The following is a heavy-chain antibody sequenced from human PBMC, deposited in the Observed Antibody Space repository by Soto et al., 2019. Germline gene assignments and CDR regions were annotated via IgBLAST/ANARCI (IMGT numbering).Heavy chain of an antibody. J-gene: IGHJ5*02. CDR1: GGSIRSSTYQ. D-gene: IGHD6-6*01. CDR3: ARGDTWQLVDL. Sequence: SETLSLTCTVSGGSIRSSTYQWGWIRQPPGGGLEWIGSAYYSESTYYNPSLKSRVAVSVDTSKNQFSLKVTSVTAADTAVYYCARGDTWQLVDLWGQGILVTVSS. V-gene: IGHV4-39*07. CDR2: AYYSEST.